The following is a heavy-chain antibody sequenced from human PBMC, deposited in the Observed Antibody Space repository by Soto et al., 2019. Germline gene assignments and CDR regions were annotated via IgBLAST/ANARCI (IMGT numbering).Heavy chain of an antibody. CDR2: IKSKTDGGTI. CDR3: ATDLDFGVDKYVDF. D-gene: IGHD3-3*01. Sequence: GSLRLSCVASGFTFINAWMSWVRQAPGKGLEWVGRIKSKTDGGTIDYAAPVKGRFTISRDDSTNMLYLQMNSLQTEDTGVYYCATDLDFGVDKYVDFWGQGTLVTVSS. V-gene: IGHV3-15*01. J-gene: IGHJ4*02. CDR1: GFTFINAW.